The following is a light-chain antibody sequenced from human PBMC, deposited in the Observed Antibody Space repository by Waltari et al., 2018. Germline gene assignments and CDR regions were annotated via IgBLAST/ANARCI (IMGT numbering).Light chain of an antibody. J-gene: IGKJ2*01. CDR2: WAS. Sequence: DFVMTQSPDSLAVSLGESATINCKSSQSVLYSANNKNYLAWYQQKPGQSPKLLIYWASTRESGVPDRFRGSGSGTDFTLTSSSLQAEDVAVYYCQQYYGSPYTFAQGTKLEIK. CDR3: QQYYGSPYT. CDR1: QSVLYSANNKNY. V-gene: IGKV4-1*01.